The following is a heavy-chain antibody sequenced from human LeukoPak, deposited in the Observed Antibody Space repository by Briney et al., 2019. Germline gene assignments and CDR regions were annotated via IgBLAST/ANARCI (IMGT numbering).Heavy chain of an antibody. J-gene: IGHJ3*01. V-gene: IGHV1-2*06. CDR2: VNPDSGGI. D-gene: IGHD3-22*01. CDR1: GYTFTDNY. CDR3: ARAQNYHDRSGYSDDTFDV. Sequence: ASVKVSCKASGYTFTDNYIHWVRQAPGQGLEWMGRVNPDSGGINYAQKFQGRVTMTRDTSINTAFVELRRLRSDDTAAYYCARAQNYHDRSGYSDDTFDVWGHGTMITVSS.